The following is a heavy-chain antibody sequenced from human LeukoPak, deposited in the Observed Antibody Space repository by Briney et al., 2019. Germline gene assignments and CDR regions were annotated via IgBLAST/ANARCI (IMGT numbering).Heavy chain of an antibody. D-gene: IGHD6-19*01. Sequence: SVKVSCKASGGTFSSYAISWVRQAPGQGLEWMGGIIPIFGTANYAQKFQGRVTITADESTSTAYMELSSLRSEDTAVYYCARQSGGIAVNFDYWGQGTLVTVSS. J-gene: IGHJ4*02. CDR1: GGTFSSYA. V-gene: IGHV1-69*13. CDR3: ARQSGGIAVNFDY. CDR2: IIPIFGTA.